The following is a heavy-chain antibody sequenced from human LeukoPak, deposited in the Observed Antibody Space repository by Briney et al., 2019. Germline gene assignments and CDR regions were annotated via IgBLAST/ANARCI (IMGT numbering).Heavy chain of an antibody. V-gene: IGHV3-7*01. CDR2: LNEDGSDK. J-gene: IGHJ4*02. CDR3: AISVVRPAPFDF. CDR1: GFTFRIYW. Sequence: AGGSLRLSCTASGFTFRIYWMSWVRQAPGRGLQWVAMLNEDGSDKYYVDAVKGRFTISRDNAKNSLYLQMNSLRAEDTAVYYCAISVVRPAPFDFWGQGTLVTVSS. D-gene: IGHD2-15*01.